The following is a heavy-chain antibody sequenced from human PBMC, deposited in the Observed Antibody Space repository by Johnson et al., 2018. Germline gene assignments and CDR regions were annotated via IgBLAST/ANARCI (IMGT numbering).Heavy chain of an antibody. CDR3: ARGKSDSGSYPSVDY. J-gene: IGHJ4*02. V-gene: IGHV4-59*01. CDR1: GGSISSYY. D-gene: IGHD1-26*01. CDR2: IYYTGST. Sequence: QVQLQESGPGLVKPSETLSLTCTVSGGSISSYYWSWIRQPPGEGLEWIGYIYYTGSTNYNPSLKNRVTISEDTPKNQFSLKVNSVTAADTAMDYCARGKSDSGSYPSVDYWGQGILVTVSS.